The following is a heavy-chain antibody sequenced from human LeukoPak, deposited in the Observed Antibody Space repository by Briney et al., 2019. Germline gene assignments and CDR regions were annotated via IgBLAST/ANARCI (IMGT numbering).Heavy chain of an antibody. Sequence: PSETLSLTCAVSGGSISSSNWWSWVRQPPGKGLEWIGEIYHSGSTNYNPSLKSRVTISVDKSKNQFSLKLSSVTAADTAVYYCASAPPRKVDFWSGYYSDYYGMDVWGQGTTVTVSS. V-gene: IGHV4-4*02. CDR3: ASAPPRKVDFWSGYYSDYYGMDV. CDR1: GGSISSSNW. D-gene: IGHD3-3*01. CDR2: IYHSGST. J-gene: IGHJ6*02.